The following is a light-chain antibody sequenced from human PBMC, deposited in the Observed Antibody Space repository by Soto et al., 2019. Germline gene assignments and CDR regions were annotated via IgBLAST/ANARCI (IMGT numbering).Light chain of an antibody. Sequence: VMMTQSPLSLPVTLGQPASISSRSNQSLVHSDGIAYFSWFQQRPGRSPXRLIYKVSNRDSGVPARFSGSGSGTDFALKISRVEAEDVGVYYCMQGTHWPITFGQGTRWRL. V-gene: IGKV2-30*02. CDR3: MQGTHWPIT. J-gene: IGKJ5*01. CDR2: KVS. CDR1: QSLVHSDGIAY.